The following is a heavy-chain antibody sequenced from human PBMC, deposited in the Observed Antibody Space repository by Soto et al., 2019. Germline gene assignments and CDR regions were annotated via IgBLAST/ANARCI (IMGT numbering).Heavy chain of an antibody. CDR1: GFTFSSYG. CDR2: ISYDGSNK. J-gene: IGHJ6*02. V-gene: IGHV3-30*18. D-gene: IGHD3-9*01. CDR3: AKTMYYDILTGSPYYYYGMDV. Sequence: QVQLVESGGGVVQPGRSLRLSCAASGFTFSSYGMHWVRQAPGKGLEWVAVISYDGSNKYYADSVKGRFTISRDNSKNTLYLQMNSLRAEDTAVYYCAKTMYYDILTGSPYYYYGMDVWGQGTTVTVSS.